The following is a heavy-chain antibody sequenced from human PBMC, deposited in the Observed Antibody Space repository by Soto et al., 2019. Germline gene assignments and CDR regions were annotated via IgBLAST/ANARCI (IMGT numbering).Heavy chain of an antibody. Sequence: QITLKESGPTLVKPTQTLTLTCTFSGFSLSTSGVGVGWIRQPPGKALEWLALIYWYDDKRYSPSLKSRLTITKDTSKNQVVLTMTNMDPVDTATYYCAHVYGGYDNFDYWGQGTLVTFSS. V-gene: IGHV2-5*01. CDR1: GFSLSTSGVG. CDR2: IYWYDDK. CDR3: AHVYGGYDNFDY. J-gene: IGHJ4*02. D-gene: IGHD5-12*01.